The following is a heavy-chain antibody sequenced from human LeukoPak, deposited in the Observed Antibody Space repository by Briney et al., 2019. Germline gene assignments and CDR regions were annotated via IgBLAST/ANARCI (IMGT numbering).Heavy chain of an antibody. CDR2: IIPIFGTA. CDR1: GCTFSSYA. J-gene: IGHJ6*03. Sequence: EASVNVSCKASGCTFSSYAISWVRQAPGHGLEWMGGIIPIFGTANYAQKFQGRVTITTDESTSTAYMELSSLRSEDTAVYYCARGSTYYYYYYMDVWGKGTTVTVSS. CDR3: ARGSTYYYYYYMDV. V-gene: IGHV1-69*05.